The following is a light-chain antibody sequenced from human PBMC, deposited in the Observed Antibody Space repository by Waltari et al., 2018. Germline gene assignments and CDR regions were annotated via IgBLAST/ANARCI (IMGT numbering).Light chain of an antibody. CDR2: KAS. J-gene: IGKJ2*01. CDR1: QSISSW. Sequence: IQMTQSPSTLSASVGDRVTITCRASQSISSWFAWYQQKPGKAPKLLTYKASSLESGVPARFSGSGSGTEFTLTISSLQPDDFATYYCQQYNSYSYTFGQGTKLDIK. CDR3: QQYNSYSYT. V-gene: IGKV1-5*03.